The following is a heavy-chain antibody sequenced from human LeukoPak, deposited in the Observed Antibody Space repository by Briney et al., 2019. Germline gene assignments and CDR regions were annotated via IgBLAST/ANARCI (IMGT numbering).Heavy chain of an antibody. Sequence: GGSPRLSCAASGFTFSSYSMNWVRQAPGKGLEWVSSISSSSSYIYYADSVKGRFTISRDNAKNSLYLQMNSLRAEDTAVYYCARVGAARGPRGYMDVWGKGTTVTVSS. J-gene: IGHJ6*03. CDR2: ISSSSSYI. CDR3: ARVGAARGPRGYMDV. V-gene: IGHV3-21*01. CDR1: GFTFSSYS. D-gene: IGHD6-6*01.